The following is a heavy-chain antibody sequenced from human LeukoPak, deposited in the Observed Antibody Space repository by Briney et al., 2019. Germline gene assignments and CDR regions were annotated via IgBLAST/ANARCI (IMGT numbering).Heavy chain of an antibody. CDR1: GYTFTSYD. CDR3: ARVGYCSGGSCSYYFDY. V-gene: IGHV1-8*01. CDR2: MNPNSGNT. J-gene: IGHJ4*02. D-gene: IGHD2-15*01. Sequence: ASVKVSCKASGYTFTSYDINWVRQATGQGLEWMGWMNPNSGNTGYAQKFQGRVTMTRDTSTSTVYMELSSLRSEDTAVYYCARVGYCSGGSCSYYFDYWGQGTLVTVSS.